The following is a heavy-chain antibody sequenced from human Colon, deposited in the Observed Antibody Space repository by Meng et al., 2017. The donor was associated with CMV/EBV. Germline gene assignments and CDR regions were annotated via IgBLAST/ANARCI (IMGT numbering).Heavy chain of an antibody. CDR2: IGTVGDT. J-gene: IGHJ6*02. Sequence: GESLKISCTASGFTFSTYDFHWVRQPTGKGLEWVSSIGTVGDTYSIGSVKGRFIISREDAKNSVYLQMNGLRAEDTAVYYCAKYIVVVPAAIKLTYYYGMDVWGQGTTVTVSS. CDR1: GFTFSTYD. D-gene: IGHD2-2*02. V-gene: IGHV3-13*01. CDR3: AKYIVVVPAAIKLTYYYGMDV.